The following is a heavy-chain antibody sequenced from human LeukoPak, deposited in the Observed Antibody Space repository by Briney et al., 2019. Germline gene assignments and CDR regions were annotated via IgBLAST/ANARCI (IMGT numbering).Heavy chain of an antibody. V-gene: IGHV4-39*07. CDR3: ARGDFWSGYSFDY. CDR2: INHSGST. J-gene: IGHJ4*02. Sequence: SETLSLTCTVSGGSISSSSYYWGWIRQPPGKGLEWIGEINHSGSTNYNPSLKSRVTISVDTSKNQLSLKLSSVTAADTAVYYCARGDFWSGYSFDYWGQGTLVTVSS. D-gene: IGHD3-3*01. CDR1: GGSISSSSYY.